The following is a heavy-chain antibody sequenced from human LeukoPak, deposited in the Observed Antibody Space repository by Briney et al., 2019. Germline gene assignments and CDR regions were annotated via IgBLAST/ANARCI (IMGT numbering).Heavy chain of an antibody. CDR1: GFTFSSYA. J-gene: IGHJ4*02. D-gene: IGHD6-19*01. CDR3: AKEGGQWLVLPKNYFDY. Sequence: PGRSLRLSCAASGFTFSSYAMHWVRQAPGKGLEWVAVISYDGSNKYYADSVKGQFTISRDNSKNTLYLQMNSLRAEDTAVYYCAKEGGQWLVLPKNYFDYWGQGTLVTVSS. CDR2: ISYDGSNK. V-gene: IGHV3-30*04.